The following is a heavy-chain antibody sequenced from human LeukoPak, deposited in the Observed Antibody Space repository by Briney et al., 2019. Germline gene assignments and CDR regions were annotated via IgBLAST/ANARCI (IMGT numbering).Heavy chain of an antibody. CDR3: ARDSHSWSRDY. Sequence: PGGSLRLSCAASGFTVSSNYMSWVRQAPGKGLEWVSVIYSGGSTYYADSVKGRFTISRDNSKNTLYLQMNSLRAEDTAVYYCARDSHSWSRDYWGQGTLVTVSS. J-gene: IGHJ4*02. V-gene: IGHV3-66*01. D-gene: IGHD6-13*01. CDR2: IYSGGST. CDR1: GFTVSSNY.